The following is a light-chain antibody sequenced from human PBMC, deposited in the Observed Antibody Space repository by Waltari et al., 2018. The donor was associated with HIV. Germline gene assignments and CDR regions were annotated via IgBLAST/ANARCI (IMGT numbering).Light chain of an antibody. CDR2: GAS. CDR3: QQYGSSPKT. Sequence: ENVLTQSPGTLSLSPGERATLSCRASQSVSSNFLAWYQQKPGQAPRLLIYGASSRATCIPDRFSSSGSGTDFTLTTSRLEPEDFAVYYCQQYGSSPKTFGQGTKVEIK. CDR1: QSVSSNF. V-gene: IGKV3-20*01. J-gene: IGKJ1*01.